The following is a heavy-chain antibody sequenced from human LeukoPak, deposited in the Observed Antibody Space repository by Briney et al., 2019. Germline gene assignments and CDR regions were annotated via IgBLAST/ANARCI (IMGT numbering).Heavy chain of an antibody. J-gene: IGHJ6*03. CDR2: ISSSSSTI. V-gene: IGHV3-48*01. Sequence: PWGSLRLSCAASGFTVSSYEMNWVRQAPGKGREWDSYISSSSSTIYYADSVKGRFTISRDNAKNSLYLQMNSLRAEDTAVYYCARAVTEWLRLRSIEDYYYYYMDVWGKGTTVTVSS. D-gene: IGHD5-12*01. CDR3: ARAVTEWLRLRSIEDYYYYYMDV. CDR1: GFTVSSYE.